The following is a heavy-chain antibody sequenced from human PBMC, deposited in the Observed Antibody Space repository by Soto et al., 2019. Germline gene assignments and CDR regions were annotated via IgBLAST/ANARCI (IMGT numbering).Heavy chain of an antibody. D-gene: IGHD2-15*01. V-gene: IGHV3-30*18. CDR3: AKEVGVVSYGMAV. J-gene: IGHJ6*02. CDR2: ISYDGSKK. Sequence: QVQLVESGGGVVQPGRSLRLSCAASGFTFSSYGMHWVRQAPGKGLEWVAVISYDGSKKYYADSVKGRFTISRDNSKNMLYLQMNSMRAEDTAVYYCAKEVGVVSYGMAVWGQGTTVTVSS. CDR1: GFTFSSYG.